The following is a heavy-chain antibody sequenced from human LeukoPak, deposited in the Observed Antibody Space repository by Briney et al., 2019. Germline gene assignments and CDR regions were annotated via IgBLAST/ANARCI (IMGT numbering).Heavy chain of an antibody. CDR3: ARDGDSSGFDI. Sequence: GGSLRLSCAASGFTFSSYSMNWVRQAPGKGLEWVSSISSSGSHIYYADSVKGRITISRDNAKNSVYLQMNSLRAEDTAVYYCARDGDSSGFDIWGQGTMVTVSS. V-gene: IGHV3-21*01. D-gene: IGHD3-22*01. CDR1: GFTFSSYS. CDR2: ISSSGSHI. J-gene: IGHJ3*02.